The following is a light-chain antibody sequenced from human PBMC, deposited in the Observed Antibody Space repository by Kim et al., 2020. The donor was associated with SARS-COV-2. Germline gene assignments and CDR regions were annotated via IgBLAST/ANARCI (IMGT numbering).Light chain of an antibody. V-gene: IGLV3-1*01. CDR2: QDT. CDR3: HAWDSSTV. CDR1: KLGDKF. J-gene: IGLJ1*01. Sequence: VSVSPGQTTCITCTGDKLGDKFACWYQQKPGPSPMLVINQDTKRPSGIPERFSGSNTGNTATLTISGTQAMDEADYYCHAWDSSTVFGTGTKVTVL.